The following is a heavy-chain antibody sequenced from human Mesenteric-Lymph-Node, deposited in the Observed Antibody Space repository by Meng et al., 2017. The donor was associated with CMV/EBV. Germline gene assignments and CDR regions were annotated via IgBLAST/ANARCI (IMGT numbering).Heavy chain of an antibody. V-gene: IGHV4-61*01. CDR3: ARGEVGATGAGYYYYAMDV. D-gene: IGHD1-26*01. CDR1: GGSVSSGSYY. Sequence: GSLRLSCTVSGGSVSSGSYYWSWIRQPPGKGLEWIGYIYYGGSTNYNPSLKSRVTISMDTSKNQFSLKLSSVTAADTAVYYCARGEVGATGAGYYYYAMDVWGQGTAVTVSS. CDR2: IYYGGST. J-gene: IGHJ6*02.